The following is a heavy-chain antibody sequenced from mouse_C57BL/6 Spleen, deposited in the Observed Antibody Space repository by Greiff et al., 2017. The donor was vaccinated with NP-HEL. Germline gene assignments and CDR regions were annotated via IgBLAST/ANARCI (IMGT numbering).Heavy chain of an antibody. D-gene: IGHD2-2*01. Sequence: QVQLQQSGAELVRPGASVTLSCKASGYTFTDYEMHWVKQTPVHGLEWIGAIDPETGGTAYNQKFKGKAILTADKSSSTAYMELRSLTSEDSAVYYCTPYGYDGAWFAYWGQGTLVTVSA. V-gene: IGHV1-15*01. J-gene: IGHJ3*01. CDR2: IDPETGGT. CDR3: TPYGYDGAWFAY. CDR1: GYTFTDYE.